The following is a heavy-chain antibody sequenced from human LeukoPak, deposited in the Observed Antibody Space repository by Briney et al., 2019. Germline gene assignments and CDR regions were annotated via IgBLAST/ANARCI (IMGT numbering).Heavy chain of an antibody. CDR1: GFPYRFYQ. Sequence: PGGPVSLLCALCGFPYRFYQKIGPPHAPGKAREGFLALCGSGGSTYYAESVTGRFTISRDNSKNTLYLQMNSLRAEDTAVYYCAKENDYGDYAKTCFDYWGQGTLVTVSS. CDR2: LCGSGGST. V-gene: IGHV3-23*01. D-gene: IGHD4-17*01. J-gene: IGHJ4*02. CDR3: AKENDYGDYAKTCFDY.